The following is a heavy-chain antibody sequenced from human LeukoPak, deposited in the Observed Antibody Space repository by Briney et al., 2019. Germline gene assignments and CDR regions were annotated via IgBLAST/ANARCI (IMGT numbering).Heavy chain of an antibody. D-gene: IGHD2-8*01. CDR1: GGSISSYY. V-gene: IGHV4-59*01. CDR2: IYYSGST. Sequence: PSETLSLTCTVSGGSISSYYWSWIRQPPGKGLEWIGYIYYSGSTNYNPSLKSRVTISVDTSKNQFSLKLSSVTAADTAVYYCARDRCTNGVCYNDFWAQGTLVTVSS. J-gene: IGHJ4*02. CDR3: ARDRCTNGVCYNDF.